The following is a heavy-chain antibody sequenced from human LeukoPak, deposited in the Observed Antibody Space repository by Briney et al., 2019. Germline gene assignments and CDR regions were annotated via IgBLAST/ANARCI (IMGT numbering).Heavy chain of an antibody. D-gene: IGHD4-11*01. V-gene: IGHV3-49*04. CDR1: GFTFGDYA. CDR2: IGRKAYSGTT. Sequence: GGSLRLSCTASGFTFGDYAMSWVRQAPGKGLEWVGFIGRKAYSGTTEYVASVQGSFTISRDDSKSIAYLQMNSLKTEDTAVYYCTKDDYSNSHYMDVWGK. CDR3: TKDDYSNSHYMDV. J-gene: IGHJ6*03.